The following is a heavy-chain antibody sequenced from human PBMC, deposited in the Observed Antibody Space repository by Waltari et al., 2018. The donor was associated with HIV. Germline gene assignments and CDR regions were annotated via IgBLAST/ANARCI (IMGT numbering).Heavy chain of an antibody. CDR3: ASSLAGGWAAAGRYYFDY. D-gene: IGHD6-13*01. CDR1: GGTFSSYA. CDR2: IIPIFGTA. J-gene: IGHJ4*02. Sequence: QVQLVQSGAEVKKPGSSVKVSCKASGGTFSSYAISWVRQAPGQGLEWMGGIIPIFGTANYAQKFQGRVTITADESTSTAYMELSSLRSEDTAVYYCASSLAGGWAAAGRYYFDYWGQGTLVTVSS. V-gene: IGHV1-69*01.